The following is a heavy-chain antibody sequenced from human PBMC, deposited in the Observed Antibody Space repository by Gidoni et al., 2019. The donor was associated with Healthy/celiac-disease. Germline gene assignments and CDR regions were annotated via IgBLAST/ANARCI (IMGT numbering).Heavy chain of an antibody. V-gene: IGHV3-7*04. J-gene: IGHJ6*02. D-gene: IGHD5-18*01. CDR1: GFTFSSSW. CDR2: IKQDGSEK. Sequence: EVQLVESGGGLVQPGGSLRLSCAASGFTFSSSWMSWVRQAPGKGLEWVANIKQDGSEKYYVDSVKGRFTISRDNAKNSLYLQMNSLRAEDTAVYYCARDRWIQLWYYYYGMDVWGQGTTVTVSS. CDR3: ARDRWIQLWYYYYGMDV.